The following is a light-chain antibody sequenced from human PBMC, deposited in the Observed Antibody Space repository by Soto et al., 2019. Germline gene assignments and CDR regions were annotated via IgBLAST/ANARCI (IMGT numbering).Light chain of an antibody. CDR3: QHYYSYPYT. V-gene: IGKV1-8*01. CDR1: HVVSNY. J-gene: IGKJ2*01. CDR2: DAS. Sequence: AIRMTQSPSSLSASIGDRVTITCRASHVVSNYLAWYQQKPGKAPKALIYDASFLQSGVPSRFSGSGSGTDFSLTISFLQSEDFATYYCQHYYSYPYTVGRGTTLQMK.